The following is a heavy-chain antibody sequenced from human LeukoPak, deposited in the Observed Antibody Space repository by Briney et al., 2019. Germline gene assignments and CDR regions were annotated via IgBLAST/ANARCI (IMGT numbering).Heavy chain of an antibody. Sequence: SETLSLTCTVSGGSISSYYWSWIRQPPGKGLEWIGYIYYSGSTNYNPSLKSRVTISVDTSKNQFSLKLSSVTAADTAVYYCARVGLITMVRGVIKPFDYWGQGTLVTVSS. D-gene: IGHD3-10*01. CDR3: ARVGLITMVRGVIKPFDY. CDR1: GGSISSYY. J-gene: IGHJ4*02. V-gene: IGHV4-59*01. CDR2: IYYSGST.